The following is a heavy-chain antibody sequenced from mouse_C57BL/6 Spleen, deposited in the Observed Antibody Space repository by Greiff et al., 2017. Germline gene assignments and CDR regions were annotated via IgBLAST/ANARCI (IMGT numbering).Heavy chain of an antibody. CDR2: IDPSDSST. CDR3: VTRGTWYAMDY. CDR1: GYTFTSYW. Sequence: QVQLQQPGAELVMPGASVKLSCKASGYTFTSYWMHWVKQRPGQGLEWIGEIDPSDSSTNYNQKFKGKSTLTVDKSSSTAYMQLSSLTSEDSAVYYCVTRGTWYAMDYWGQGTSVTVSS. J-gene: IGHJ4*01. V-gene: IGHV1-69*01. D-gene: IGHD3-3*01.